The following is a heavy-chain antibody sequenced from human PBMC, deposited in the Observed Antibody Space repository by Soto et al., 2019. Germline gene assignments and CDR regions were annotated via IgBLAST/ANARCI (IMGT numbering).Heavy chain of an antibody. CDR2: ISYDGSNK. J-gene: IGHJ2*01. CDR1: GFTFSSYG. D-gene: IGHD3-22*01. CDR3: AKDYYDSSGYYYGPDHPYFDL. Sequence: PWGSLRHSCSASGFTFSSYGMHWCRQAPGKGLEWVAVISYDGSNKYYADSVKGRFTISRDNSKNTLYLQMNSLRAEDMAVYYCAKDYYDSSGYYYGPDHPYFDLWGRGTLVTVSS. V-gene: IGHV3-30*18.